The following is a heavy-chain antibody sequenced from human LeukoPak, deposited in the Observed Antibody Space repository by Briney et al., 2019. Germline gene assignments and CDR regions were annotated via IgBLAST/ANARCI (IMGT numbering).Heavy chain of an antibody. CDR1: GFTVSSNF. J-gene: IGHJ4*02. D-gene: IGHD6-13*01. Sequence: GGSLRLSCAASGFTVSSNFMSWVRQAPGKGLEWVGFIRSKAYGGTTEYAASVKGRFTISRDDSKSIAYLQMNSLKTEDAALYYCTRDRQQLVRMLDYWGQGTLVTVSS. CDR3: TRDRQQLVRMLDY. V-gene: IGHV3-49*04. CDR2: IRSKAYGGTT.